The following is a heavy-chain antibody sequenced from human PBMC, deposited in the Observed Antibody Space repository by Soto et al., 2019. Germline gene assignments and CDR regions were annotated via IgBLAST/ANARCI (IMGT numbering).Heavy chain of an antibody. J-gene: IGHJ3*02. V-gene: IGHV1-8*01. CDR2: MNPNSGNT. D-gene: IGHD3-3*01. CDR3: ASRSGSNYDYWSGYYDAFDI. Sequence: ASVKVSCKASGYTFTSYDINWGRQATGQGLEWMGWMNPNSGNTGYAQKFQGRVTMTRNTSISTAYMELSSLRSEDTSVYYCASRSGSNYDYWSGYYDAFDIWGQGTMVTVSS. CDR1: GYTFTSYD.